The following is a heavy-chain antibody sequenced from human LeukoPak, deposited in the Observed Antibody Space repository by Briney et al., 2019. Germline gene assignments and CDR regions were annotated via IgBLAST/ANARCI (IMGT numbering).Heavy chain of an antibody. CDR3: ARDSNGGYYDSSARGYYFDY. V-gene: IGHV3-30*02. J-gene: IGHJ4*02. D-gene: IGHD3-22*01. CDR2: TRYDGSNK. CDR1: GFTFSSYG. Sequence: GGSLRLSCAASGFTFSSYGMYWVRQAPGKGLEWVAFTRYDGSNKYYADSVKGRFTISRDNSKNTLYLQMNSLRAEDTAVYYCARDSNGGYYDSSARGYYFDYWGQGTLVTVSS.